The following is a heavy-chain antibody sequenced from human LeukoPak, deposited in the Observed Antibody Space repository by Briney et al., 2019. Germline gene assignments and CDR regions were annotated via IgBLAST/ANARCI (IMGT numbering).Heavy chain of an antibody. CDR3: ATTVTLDL. V-gene: IGHV3-23*01. D-gene: IGHD1-1*01. J-gene: IGHJ5*02. CDR1: GFAFRTYA. CDR2: ITGTGGGGNKT. Sequence: GGSLRLSCAASGFAFRTYAMSWVRQAPGKGLEWVSVITGTGGGGNKTYYADSVRGRFSISRDDSKNILFLQMHNLRADDTAVYFCATTVTLDLWGQGTLVLVSS.